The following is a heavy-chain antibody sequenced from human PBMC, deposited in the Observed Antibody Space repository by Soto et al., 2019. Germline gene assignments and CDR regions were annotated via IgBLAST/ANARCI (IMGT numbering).Heavy chain of an antibody. CDR1: GGSVTSYY. V-gene: IGHV4-59*02. D-gene: IGHD3-22*01. Sequence: SETLSLTCTVSGGSVTSYYWSWIRQPPGKGMEWIAYIYYSGSTNYNPSLKSRVTVSVDMSKNQVSLKLRSVTAADTAVYYCARNRVPLSDDYESTGYDGAFDVWGLGTMVTVTS. CDR2: IYYSGST. CDR3: ARNRVPLSDDYESTGYDGAFDV. J-gene: IGHJ3*01.